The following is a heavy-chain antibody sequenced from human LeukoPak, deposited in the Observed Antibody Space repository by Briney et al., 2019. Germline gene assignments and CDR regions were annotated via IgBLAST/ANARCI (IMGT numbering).Heavy chain of an antibody. D-gene: IGHD3-16*01. Sequence: GGSLRLSCAASGFTFSSYGMPWVRQAPGKGLEWVAVIWYDGSNKYYADSVKGRFTISRDNSKNTLYLQMNSLRAEDTAVYYCARDKLRGSQNSFDYWGQGTLVTVSS. V-gene: IGHV3-33*01. CDR2: IWYDGSNK. J-gene: IGHJ4*02. CDR1: GFTFSSYG. CDR3: ARDKLRGSQNSFDY.